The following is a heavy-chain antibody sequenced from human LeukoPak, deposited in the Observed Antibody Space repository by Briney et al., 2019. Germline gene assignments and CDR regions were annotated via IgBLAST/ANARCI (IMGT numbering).Heavy chain of an antibody. CDR3: ARASSSGWFENWFDP. CDR1: GFTFSGYG. D-gene: IGHD6-19*01. Sequence: GGSLRLSCAASGFTFSGYGMHWVRQAPGKGLEWVAVIWYDGSNKYYADSVKGRFTISRDNSKNTLYLQMNSLRAEDTAVYYCARASSSGWFENWFDPWGQGTLVTVSS. CDR2: IWYDGSNK. V-gene: IGHV3-33*01. J-gene: IGHJ5*02.